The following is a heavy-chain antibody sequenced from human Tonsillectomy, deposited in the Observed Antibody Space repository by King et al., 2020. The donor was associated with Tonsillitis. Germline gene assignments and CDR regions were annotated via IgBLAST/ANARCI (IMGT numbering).Heavy chain of an antibody. J-gene: IGHJ4*02. V-gene: IGHV3-7*01. CDR3: ATEGGRSGSGY. CDR1: GFTCSRYW. CDR2: IKEDGSDK. D-gene: IGHD3-10*01. Sequence: VQLVESGGGLVQPGGSLRLSCAVSGFTCSRYWMSWVRQAPGKGLEWVANIKEDGSDKHYVDSVKGRFTISRDNAKNSLFLQMNSLRAEDTAVYYCATEGGRSGSGYWGQGTLVTVSS.